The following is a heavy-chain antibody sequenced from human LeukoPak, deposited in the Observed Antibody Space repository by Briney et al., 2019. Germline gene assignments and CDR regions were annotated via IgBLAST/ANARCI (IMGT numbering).Heavy chain of an antibody. J-gene: IGHJ4*02. CDR3: AKFPLDSDYYLSYYFDY. CDR1: GFTFSNYW. CDR2: ISGSGGST. D-gene: IGHD3-22*01. Sequence: PGGSLRLSCAASGFTFSNYWMSWVRQAPGKGLEWVSSISGSGGSTYYADSVKGRFTISRDNSNNTLYLQVTSLSTEDTALYYCAKFPLDSDYYLSYYFDYWGQGTLVTVSS. V-gene: IGHV3-23*01.